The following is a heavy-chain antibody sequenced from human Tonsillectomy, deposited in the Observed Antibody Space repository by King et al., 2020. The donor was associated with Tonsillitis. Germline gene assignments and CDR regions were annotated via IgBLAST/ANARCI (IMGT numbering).Heavy chain of an antibody. D-gene: IGHD3-16*01. CDR3: ARDRGSSGWGMDV. CDR1: GGSISSYY. J-gene: IGHJ6*02. Sequence: VQLQESGPGLVKPSETLSLTCTVSGGSISSYYWNWIRQPPGKGLEWIGYIYYSGTTNYNPSLKSRVTISVDTSKNQFSLKLSSVTAADTAVYYCARDRGSSGWGMDVWGQGTTVTVSS. CDR2: IYYSGTT. V-gene: IGHV4-59*01.